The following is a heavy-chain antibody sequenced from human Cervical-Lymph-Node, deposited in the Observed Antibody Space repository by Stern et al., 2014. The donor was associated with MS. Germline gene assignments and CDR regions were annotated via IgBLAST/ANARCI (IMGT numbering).Heavy chain of an antibody. Sequence: VQLVQSGAEVKKPGSSVKVSCKASGGTFSSYGIIRVRQAPGQGLEWMGGIIPIFGTANYAQRFQGRVTITADESTSTAYMELSSLRSEDMAVYYCARVGGYGYLPYWGQGTLVTVSS. CDR3: ARVGGYGYLPY. J-gene: IGHJ4*02. CDR2: IIPIFGTA. V-gene: IGHV1-69*01. CDR1: GGTFSSYG. D-gene: IGHD5-18*01.